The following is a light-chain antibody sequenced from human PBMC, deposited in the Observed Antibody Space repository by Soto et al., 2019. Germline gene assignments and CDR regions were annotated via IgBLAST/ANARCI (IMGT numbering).Light chain of an antibody. Sequence: DIQMTQSPSTLSASVGDRVTITCRASQSISSWLAWYQQKPGKAPKLLIYDASSLESGVPSRFSGSGSGTEFTLTSSSLQPDDFATYYCQQYNSYNTVGQGTKLEIK. V-gene: IGKV1-5*01. CDR2: DAS. CDR1: QSISSW. J-gene: IGKJ2*01. CDR3: QQYNSYNT.